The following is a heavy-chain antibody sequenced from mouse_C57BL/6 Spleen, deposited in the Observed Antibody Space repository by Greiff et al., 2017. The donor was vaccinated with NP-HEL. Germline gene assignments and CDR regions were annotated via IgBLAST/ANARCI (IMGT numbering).Heavy chain of an antibody. CDR1: GYTFTSYW. J-gene: IGHJ1*03. Sequence: QVQLQQPGAELVMPGASVKLSCKASGYTFTSYWMHWVKQRPEQGLEWIGEIDPSDSYTNYNHKFKGESTLTVDKSSSTAYLQLSSLTSEDSSVYYCARSYGNTGYFDVWGTGTTVTVSS. V-gene: IGHV1-69*01. CDR2: IDPSDSYT. D-gene: IGHD2-1*01. CDR3: ARSYGNTGYFDV.